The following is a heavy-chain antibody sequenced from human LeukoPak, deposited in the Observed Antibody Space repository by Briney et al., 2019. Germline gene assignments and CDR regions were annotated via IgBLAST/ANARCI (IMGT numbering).Heavy chain of an antibody. Sequence: GASVKVSCKASGYTFTSYDINWVRQAPGQGLEWMGWMNPDSGNTVFAQKFQGRVAMTRNTSISTAYMELSSLRSADTAVYYCARGARGYCSGGSCLYDYWGQGTLVTVSS. CDR3: ARGARGYCSGGSCLYDY. V-gene: IGHV1-8*01. CDR1: GYTFTSYD. D-gene: IGHD2-15*01. CDR2: MNPDSGNT. J-gene: IGHJ4*02.